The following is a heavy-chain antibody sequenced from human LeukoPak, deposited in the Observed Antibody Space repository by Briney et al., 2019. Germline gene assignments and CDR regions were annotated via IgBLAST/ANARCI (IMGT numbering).Heavy chain of an antibody. CDR1: GGSLSSYY. J-gene: IGHJ5*02. V-gene: IGHV4-59*01. CDR2: FHDGGST. D-gene: IGHD6-13*01. CDR3: ARWPSRLNWFDP. Sequence: PSETLSLTCTVSGGSLSSYYWSWIRQPPGKGLEWIGYFHDGGSTNYNPSLRSRVSISVDTSKNQFTLKLSSMTAADTAVYYCARWPSRLNWFDPWGQGTLVTVSS.